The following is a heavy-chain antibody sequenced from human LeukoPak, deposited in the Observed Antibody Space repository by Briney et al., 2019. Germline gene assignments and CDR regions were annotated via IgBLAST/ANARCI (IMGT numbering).Heavy chain of an antibody. CDR1: GFTFSSYG. CDR2: IWYDGSNK. CDR3: ARDPPSSSLYDSSGYPEA. D-gene: IGHD3-22*01. V-gene: IGHV3-33*01. J-gene: IGHJ5*02. Sequence: GRSLRLSCAASGFTFSSYGMHWVRQAPGKGLEWVAVIWYDGSNKYYADSVKGRFTISRDNSKNTLYLQMNSLRAEDTAVYYCARDPPSSSLYDSSGYPEAWGQGTLVTVSS.